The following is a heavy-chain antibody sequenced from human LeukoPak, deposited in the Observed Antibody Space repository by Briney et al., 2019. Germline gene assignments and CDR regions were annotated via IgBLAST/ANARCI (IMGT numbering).Heavy chain of an antibody. Sequence: GGSLRLSCAASGFTFDDYAMHWVRQAPGKGLEWVSGITWNRDNIGYGDSVKGRFTISRDNVKNVLYLQMTSLRPEDTALYYCAKDLSSAITSALVLDVWGQGTTVTVSS. CDR1: GFTFDDYA. J-gene: IGHJ6*02. CDR2: ITWNRDNI. V-gene: IGHV3-9*01. D-gene: IGHD3-22*01. CDR3: AKDLSSAITSALVLDV.